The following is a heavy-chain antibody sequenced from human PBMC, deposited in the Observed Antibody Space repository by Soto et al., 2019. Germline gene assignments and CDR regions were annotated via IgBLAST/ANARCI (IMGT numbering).Heavy chain of an antibody. CDR3: ARHLEVGAYYYYYGMDV. Sequence: SETLSLTCTVSGGSISSSSYYWGWIRQPPGKGLEWIGSIYYSGSTYYNPSLKSRVTISVDTSKNQFSLKLSSVTAADTAVYYCARHLEVGAYYYYYGMDVWGQGTTVTVSS. V-gene: IGHV4-39*01. CDR2: IYYSGST. CDR1: GGSISSSSYY. J-gene: IGHJ6*02. D-gene: IGHD3-3*01.